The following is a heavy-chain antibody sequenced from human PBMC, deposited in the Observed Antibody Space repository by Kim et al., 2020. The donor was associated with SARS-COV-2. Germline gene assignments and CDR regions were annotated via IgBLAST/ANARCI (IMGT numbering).Heavy chain of an antibody. J-gene: IGHJ6*03. CDR2: IHNNGKT. D-gene: IGHD2-2*02. Sequence: SETLSLTCTVSGGSISSYYWSWIRQPPGKGLECVGYIHNNGKTNYKSSLKSRVTMSLDTSKNQFSLRLSAVTAADKAGYYCATMIAVPAAIEDYYSMDV. V-gene: IGHV4-59*01. CDR1: GGSISSYY. CDR3: ATMIAVPAAIEDYYSMDV.